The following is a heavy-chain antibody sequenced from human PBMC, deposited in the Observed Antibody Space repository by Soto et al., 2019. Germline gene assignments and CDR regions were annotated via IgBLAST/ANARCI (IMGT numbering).Heavy chain of an antibody. CDR2: IYYSGST. CDR1: GGSISSYY. V-gene: IGHV4-39*01. D-gene: IGHD2-15*01. Sequence: SETLSLTCTVSGGSISSYYWSWIRQPPGKRLEWIGSIYYSGSTYYNPSLKSRVTISVDTSENQFSLKLSSVTAADTAVYYCARHTPAISISDHWGQGTLVTVSS. J-gene: IGHJ4*02. CDR3: ARHTPAISISDH.